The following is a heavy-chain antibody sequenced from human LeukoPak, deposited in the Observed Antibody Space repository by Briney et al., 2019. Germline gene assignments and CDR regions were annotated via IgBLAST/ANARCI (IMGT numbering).Heavy chain of an antibody. Sequence: GESLKISCKNSGYNFTNYWIAWVRQMPGKGLEWMGIIYPGDSDTRYSPSFEGQVTISADKSSSIVYLHWSSLKASDNAMYYCARQGAGGNGMDVWGQGTTVTVAS. D-gene: IGHD6-19*01. CDR2: IYPGDSDT. CDR1: GYNFTNYW. V-gene: IGHV5-51*01. CDR3: ARQGAGGNGMDV. J-gene: IGHJ6*02.